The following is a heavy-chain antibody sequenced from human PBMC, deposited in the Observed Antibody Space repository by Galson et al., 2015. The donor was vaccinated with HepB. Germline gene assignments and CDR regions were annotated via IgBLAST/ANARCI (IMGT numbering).Heavy chain of an antibody. J-gene: IGHJ6*02. D-gene: IGHD4-17*01. CDR2: INSDGSSV. CDR1: GFTFSSYW. Sequence: SLRLSCAASGFTFSSYWMHWVRQAPGKGLVWVSRINSDGSSVSYADSVQGRFTFSRDNTKNTLYLQMNSLRAEDTAVYYCARGGGQVLYGDYADFARYYYYGMDVWGQGTTVTVSS. V-gene: IGHV3-74*01. CDR3: ARGGGQVLYGDYADFARYYYYGMDV.